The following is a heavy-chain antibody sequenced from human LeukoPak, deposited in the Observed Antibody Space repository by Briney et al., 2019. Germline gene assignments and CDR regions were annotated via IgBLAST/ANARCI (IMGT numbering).Heavy chain of an antibody. CDR2: IIPIFGTA. V-gene: IGHV1-69*01. CDR1: GGTFSSYA. CDR3: ARTYYYGSGTVNYFDY. D-gene: IGHD3-10*01. J-gene: IGHJ4*02. Sequence: SVKVSCKASGGTFSSYAMSWVRQAPGQGLEWMGGIIPIFGTANYAQKFQGRVTITADESTSTAYMELSSLRSEDTAVYYCARTYYYGSGTVNYFDYWGQGALVTVSS.